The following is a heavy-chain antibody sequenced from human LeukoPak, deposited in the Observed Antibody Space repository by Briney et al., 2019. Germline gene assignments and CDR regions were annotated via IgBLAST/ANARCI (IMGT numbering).Heavy chain of an antibody. V-gene: IGHV4-59*01. CDR2: IYYSGST. CDR3: ARGGAARPYYYYYYMDV. J-gene: IGHJ6*03. D-gene: IGHD6-6*01. CDR1: GVSISSDY. Sequence: SETLSLTCTVSGVSISSDYWSWIRQPPGKGLEWIGYIYYSGSTNYNPSLKSRVTRSVDTSKNQFSLKLSSVTAADTAVYYCARGGAARPYYYYYYMDVWGKGTTVTVSS.